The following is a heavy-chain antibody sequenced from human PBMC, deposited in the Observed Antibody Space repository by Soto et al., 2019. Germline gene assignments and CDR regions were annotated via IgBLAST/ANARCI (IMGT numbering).Heavy chain of an antibody. J-gene: IGHJ5*02. Sequence: QVQLVQSGAEVNKPGSSVKVSGKASGGTFSSYAISWVRQAHGQGLEWMGGIIPIFGTANSAQKFQCRVTITADDSTSTAYMELSSMRDEDTAVYYCSSHYCSSNSCYRWFDPWGQGTLVTVSS. CDR1: GGTFSSYA. CDR3: SSHYCSSNSCYRWFDP. D-gene: IGHD2-2*01. V-gene: IGHV1-69*01. CDR2: IIPIFGTA.